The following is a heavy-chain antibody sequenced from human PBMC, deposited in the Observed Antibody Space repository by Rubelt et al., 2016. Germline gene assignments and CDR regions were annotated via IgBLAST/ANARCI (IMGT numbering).Heavy chain of an antibody. CDR2: RST. J-gene: IGHJ6*02. V-gene: IGHV4-34*01. D-gene: IGHD6-13*01. CDR3: AIARKDDSSSKGDGMDV. Sequence: RSTNYNPSLKSRVTISVDTSKNQFSLKLSSVTAADTAVYYCAIARKDDSSSKGDGMDVWGQGTTVTVSS.